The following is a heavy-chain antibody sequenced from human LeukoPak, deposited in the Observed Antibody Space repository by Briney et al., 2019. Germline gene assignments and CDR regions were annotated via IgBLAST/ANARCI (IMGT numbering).Heavy chain of an antibody. CDR2: IYTSGST. CDR3: ARGLGVTIFEVVTGNFQH. Sequence: SQTLSLTCTASGGSISSGSYYWSWIRQPAGKGLEWIGRIYTSGSTNYNPSLKSRVTISVDTSKNQFSLKLSSVTAADTAVYYCARGLGVTIFEVVTGNFQHWGQGTLVTVSS. J-gene: IGHJ1*01. D-gene: IGHD3-3*01. V-gene: IGHV4-61*02. CDR1: GGSISSGSYY.